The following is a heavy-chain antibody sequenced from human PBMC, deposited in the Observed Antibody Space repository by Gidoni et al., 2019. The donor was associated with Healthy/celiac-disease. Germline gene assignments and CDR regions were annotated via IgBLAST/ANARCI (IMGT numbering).Heavy chain of an antibody. Sequence: EVQLVESGGGLVKPGGSLRLSCAASGFTFSNAWMNWVRQAPGKGLEWVGRIKSKTDGGTTDYAAPVKGRFTISRDDSKNTLYLQMNSLKTEDTAVYYCTTDFSIAVAGTIYYGMDVWGQGTTVTVSS. CDR1: GFTFSNAW. D-gene: IGHD6-19*01. V-gene: IGHV3-15*07. CDR2: IKSKTDGGTT. CDR3: TTDFSIAVAGTIYYGMDV. J-gene: IGHJ6*02.